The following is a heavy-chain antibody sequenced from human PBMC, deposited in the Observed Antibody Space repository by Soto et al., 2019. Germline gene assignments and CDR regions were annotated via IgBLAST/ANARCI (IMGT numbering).Heavy chain of an antibody. J-gene: IGHJ6*02. V-gene: IGHV3-33*01. Sequence: QVQLVESGGGVVQPGRSLRLSCAASGFTFSSYGMHWVRQAPGKGLEWVAVIWYDGSNKYYADSVKGRFTISRDNAKNSLYLQMNCLRAEATAVYYGARDGVVVAATRYGMDVWGQGTTVTVSS. D-gene: IGHD2-15*01. CDR2: IWYDGSNK. CDR1: GFTFSSYG. CDR3: ARDGVVVAATRYGMDV.